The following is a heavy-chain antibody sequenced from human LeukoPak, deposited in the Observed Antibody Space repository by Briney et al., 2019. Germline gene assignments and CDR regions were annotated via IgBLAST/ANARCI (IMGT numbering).Heavy chain of an antibody. V-gene: IGHV3-48*01. CDR3: ARDQSIVVPAAMPDAFDI. Sequence: GGSLGLSCAASGFTFSSYSMNWVRQAPGKGLEWVSYISSSSSTIYYADSVKGRFTISRDNAKNSLYLQMNSLRAEDTAVYYCARDQSIVVPAAMPDAFDIWGQGTMVTV. CDR2: ISSSSSTI. CDR1: GFTFSSYS. D-gene: IGHD2-2*01. J-gene: IGHJ3*02.